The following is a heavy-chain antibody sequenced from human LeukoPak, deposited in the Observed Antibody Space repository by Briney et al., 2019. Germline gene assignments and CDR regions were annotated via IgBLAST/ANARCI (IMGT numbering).Heavy chain of an antibody. CDR3: VRGRGITIFGVVTGRSPGMDV. V-gene: IGHV4-59*01. Sequence: PSETLSLTCTVSGGSISSYYWSWIRQPPGKGLEWIGYIYYSGSTNYNPSLKSRVTISVDTSKNQFSLKLSSVTAADTAVYYCVRGRGITIFGVVTGRSPGMDVWGQGTTVTVSS. J-gene: IGHJ6*02. CDR2: IYYSGST. D-gene: IGHD3-3*01. CDR1: GGSISSYY.